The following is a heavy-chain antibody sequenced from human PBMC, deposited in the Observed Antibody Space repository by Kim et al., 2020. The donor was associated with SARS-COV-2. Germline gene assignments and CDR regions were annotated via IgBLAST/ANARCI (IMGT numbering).Heavy chain of an antibody. D-gene: IGHD6-6*01. CDR3: ARDKYSSSSGPPGPMGTQYYYYYGMDV. Sequence: GGSLRLSCAASGFTFSSYSMNWVRQAPGKGLEWVSSISSSSSYIYYADSVKGRFTISRDNAKNSLYLQMNSLRAEDTAVYYCARDKYSSSSGPPGPMGTQYYYYYGMDVWGQGTTVTVSS. CDR2: ISSSSSYI. J-gene: IGHJ6*02. V-gene: IGHV3-21*01. CDR1: GFTFSSYS.